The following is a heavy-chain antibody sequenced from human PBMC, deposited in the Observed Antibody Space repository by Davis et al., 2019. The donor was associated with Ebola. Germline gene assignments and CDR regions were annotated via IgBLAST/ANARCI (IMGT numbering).Heavy chain of an antibody. CDR3: ARESAVAGTDFDY. D-gene: IGHD6-19*01. CDR1: GGSISSYY. V-gene: IGHV4-59*01. CDR2: IYYSGST. Sequence: MPSETLSLTCTVSGGSISSYYWSWIRQPPGKGLEWIAYIYYSGSTNYNPSLKSRVSMSVDTSKNQFSLKLSSVTAADTAAYYCARESAVAGTDFDYWGQGTLVTVSS. J-gene: IGHJ4*02.